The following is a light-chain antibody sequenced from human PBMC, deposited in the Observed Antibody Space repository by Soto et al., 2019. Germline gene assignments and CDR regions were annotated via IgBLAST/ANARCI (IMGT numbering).Light chain of an antibody. CDR2: EVT. CDR3: ISYTSSNTLI. CDR1: SSDVGGYNY. Sequence: QSVLTQPASVSGSPGQSITISCTGTSSDVGGYNYVSWFQQSPGKAPKVMIYEVTNRPSGVSNRFSGSKSGNTASLTISGLQAEDEADYYCISYTSSNTLIFGGGTKLTVL. V-gene: IGLV2-14*01. J-gene: IGLJ2*01.